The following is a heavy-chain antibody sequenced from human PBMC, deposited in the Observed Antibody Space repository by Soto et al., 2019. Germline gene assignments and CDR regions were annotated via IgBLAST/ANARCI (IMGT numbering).Heavy chain of an antibody. J-gene: IGHJ4*02. CDR1: GFTFSSYA. V-gene: IGHV3-23*01. CDR2: ISGGGETT. CDR3: AFNSGSGSYYFDY. Sequence: EVQLLESGGGLVQPGGSLRLSCAASGFTFSSYAMWWVRQAPGKGLECVSAISGGGETTYYADSVKGRFTISRDNSKNPLSLQMNSLRAEHTAVYYCAFNSGSGSYYFDYWGQGTLVTVSS. D-gene: IGHD3-10*01.